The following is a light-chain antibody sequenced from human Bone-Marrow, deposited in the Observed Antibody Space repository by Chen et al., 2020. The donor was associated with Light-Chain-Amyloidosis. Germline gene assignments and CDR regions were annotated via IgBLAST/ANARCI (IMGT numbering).Light chain of an antibody. CDR2: GAS. CDR3: QQSYTSPYT. CDR1: QFISSY. Sequence: DIQMTQSPSSLSAFVGDRVTITCRPSQFISSYLSWYQQRPGKAPKLLIFGASSLPSGVPSRFSGSGSGTDFTLTISSLEPEDFAIYYCQQSYTSPYTFGGGTKVEL. V-gene: IGKV1-39*01. J-gene: IGKJ4*01.